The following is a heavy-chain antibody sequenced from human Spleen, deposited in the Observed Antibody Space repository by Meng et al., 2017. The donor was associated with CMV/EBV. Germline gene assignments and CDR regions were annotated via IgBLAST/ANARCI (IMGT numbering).Heavy chain of an antibody. V-gene: IGHV3-74*01. D-gene: IGHD3-3*01. J-gene: IGHJ4*02. Sequence: CAASGFTFSSYWMHWVRQAPGKGLVWVSRINSDGSSTSYADSVKGRFTISRDNAKNTLYLQMNSLRAEDTAVYYCASSITIFGGLDYWGQGTLVTVSS. CDR1: GFTFSSYW. CDR2: INSDGSST. CDR3: ASSITIFGGLDY.